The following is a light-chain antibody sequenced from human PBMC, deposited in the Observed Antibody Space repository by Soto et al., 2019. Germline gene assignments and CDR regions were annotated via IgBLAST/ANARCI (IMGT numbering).Light chain of an antibody. Sequence: DIQMTQSPSSVSASVGDRVTITCRASQGISSWLAWYQQKPGKAPKLLIYTSSTLQSGVPSRFSGSGFGTDFTLTISSLQPEDVATYYCQKHDNAPLTFGGGTKVDIK. CDR3: QKHDNAPLT. CDR1: QGISSW. J-gene: IGKJ4*01. V-gene: IGKV1-27*01. CDR2: TSS.